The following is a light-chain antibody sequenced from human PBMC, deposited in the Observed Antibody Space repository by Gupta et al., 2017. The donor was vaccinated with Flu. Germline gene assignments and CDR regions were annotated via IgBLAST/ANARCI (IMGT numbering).Light chain of an antibody. J-gene: IGKJ1*01. V-gene: IGKV3D-15*02. Sequence: LEWYQQKTGQAPRLLIYSTATRANGIPDRFSGSGYGTEFTLTIRRRESEEFAVYYCQQEYYSPGTFGQGTXVEIK. CDR2: STA. CDR3: QQEYYSPGT.